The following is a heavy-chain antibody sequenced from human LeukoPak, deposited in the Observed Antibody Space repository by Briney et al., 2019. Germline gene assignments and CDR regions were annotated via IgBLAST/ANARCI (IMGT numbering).Heavy chain of an antibody. J-gene: IGHJ5*02. CDR1: GGXLSSNIYY. Sequence: SETLSLTCTVSGGXLSSNIYYWGWIRQPPGEGLEWIGSIYYSGNTNYNPSLKSRVTISADTSKNQFSLRLNSVTAADTAVYYCASSLDYSSSWYSYFDPWGQGTLVTVSS. CDR2: IYYSGNT. D-gene: IGHD6-13*01. CDR3: ASSLDYSSSWYSYFDP. V-gene: IGHV4-39*01.